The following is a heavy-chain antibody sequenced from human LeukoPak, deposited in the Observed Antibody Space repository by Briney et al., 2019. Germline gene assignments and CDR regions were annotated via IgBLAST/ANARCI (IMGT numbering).Heavy chain of an antibody. J-gene: IGHJ5*02. D-gene: IGHD3-3*01. V-gene: IGHV1-8*03. Sequence: SVKVSCKASGYTFTDYYINWVRQAPGQGLEWMGWMSPDSGDTGYAHKFQGRVTITRNTSITTAYMELRSLTFEDTAVYYCARVRLRNGYNWFDPWGQGTLVTVSS. CDR2: MSPDSGDT. CDR3: ARVRLRNGYNWFDP. CDR1: GYTFTDYY.